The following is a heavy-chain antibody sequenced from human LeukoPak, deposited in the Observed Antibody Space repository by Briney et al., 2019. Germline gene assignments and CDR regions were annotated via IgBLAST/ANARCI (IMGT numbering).Heavy chain of an antibody. Sequence: ASVKVSCKASGYTFTSYGISWVRQAAGQGLEWMGWISAYNGNTNYAQKLQGRVTMTTDTSTSTAYMELRSLRSDDTAVYYCARDTYYDFWSGYLDYWGQVTLVTVSS. J-gene: IGHJ4*02. CDR1: GYTFTSYG. D-gene: IGHD3-3*01. CDR2: ISAYNGNT. V-gene: IGHV1-18*01. CDR3: ARDTYYDFWSGYLDY.